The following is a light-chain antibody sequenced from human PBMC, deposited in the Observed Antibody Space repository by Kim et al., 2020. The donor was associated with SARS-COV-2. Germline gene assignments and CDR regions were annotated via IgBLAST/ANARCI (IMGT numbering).Light chain of an antibody. CDR1: KLGDKY. V-gene: IGLV3-1*01. CDR3: QAWDSCTVV. Sequence: SVSPEQPASITSSGDKLGDKYASWYQQKPGQSPVLVIYQDTKRPSGTPEGFSGSNSGNTATLTIGGTQAMDEADYNCQAWDSCTVVFGGGTQLTFL. J-gene: IGLJ2*01. CDR2: QDT.